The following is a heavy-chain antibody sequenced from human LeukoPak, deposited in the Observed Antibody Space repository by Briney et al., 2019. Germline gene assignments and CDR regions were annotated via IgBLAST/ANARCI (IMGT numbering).Heavy chain of an antibody. CDR1: GYTFTSYG. V-gene: IGHV1-18*04. Sequence: ASVKVSCKASGYTFTSYGINWVRQAPGQGLEWMAWISVYTNYTNYAQKFQDRVTMTTDTSTSTAYMELRSLRSDDTAVYYCARDPPPTMYGDNNWFDPWGQGTLVIVSS. CDR3: ARDPPPTMYGDNNWFDP. CDR2: ISVYTNYT. D-gene: IGHD2-21*02. J-gene: IGHJ5*02.